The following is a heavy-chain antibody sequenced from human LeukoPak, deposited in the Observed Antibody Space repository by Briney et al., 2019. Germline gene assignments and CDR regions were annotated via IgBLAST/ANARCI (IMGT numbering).Heavy chain of an antibody. D-gene: IGHD4-17*01. V-gene: IGHV4-59*01. CDR3: ARDLGDGDYPDL. CDR1: GGSISSYY. CDR2: IYYSGST. J-gene: IGHJ2*01. Sequence: SQTLSPTCAVSGGSISSYYWSWIRQPTGKGLEWIGYIYYSGSTNYNPSLKSRVTISVDTSKNQFSLKLSSVTAADTAVYYCARDLGDGDYPDLWGRGTLVTVSS.